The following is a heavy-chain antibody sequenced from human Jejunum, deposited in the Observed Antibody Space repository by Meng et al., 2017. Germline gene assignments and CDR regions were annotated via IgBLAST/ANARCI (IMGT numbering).Heavy chain of an antibody. CDR2: MYSGGNT. J-gene: IGHJ6*02. Sequence: GESLKISCAASGFTVSNNYMNWVRQAPGKGLEWVSVMYSGGNTYYADSVKGRFTISRDNSKNTLFLQMNSLRPEDTAVYYCAKGGYSGRSPHYGMDVWGQGTTVTGSS. CDR1: GFTVSNNY. CDR3: AKGGYSGRSPHYGMDV. V-gene: IGHV3-66*02. D-gene: IGHD5-12*01.